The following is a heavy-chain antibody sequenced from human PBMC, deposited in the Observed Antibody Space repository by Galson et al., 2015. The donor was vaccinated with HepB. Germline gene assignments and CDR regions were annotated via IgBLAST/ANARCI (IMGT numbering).Heavy chain of an antibody. CDR3: GKDGSWFGGDWFDP. CDR1: GFIFRNHA. D-gene: IGHD3-16*01. J-gene: IGHJ5*02. V-gene: IGHV3-23*01. Sequence: SLRLSCAGSGFIFRNHAMAWIRQAPGKGLEWVSGINGRGSTRSYSDAVKGRFSISSDNSKDTVFLQMANLRAEDTAVYYCGKDGSWFGGDWFDPWGQGALVTVS. CDR2: INGRGSTR.